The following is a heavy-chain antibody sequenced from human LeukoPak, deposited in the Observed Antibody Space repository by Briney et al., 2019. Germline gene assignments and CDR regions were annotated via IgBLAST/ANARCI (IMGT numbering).Heavy chain of an antibody. D-gene: IGHD5-24*01. CDR1: GFTFSSYA. CDR3: AKKMDPFDY. V-gene: IGHV3-23*01. J-gene: IGHJ4*02. CDR2: ISGSGGGT. Sequence: GGSLRLSCAASGFTFSSYAMSWVRQAPGKGLEWVSAISGSGGGTYYTDSVKGRFTISRDNSKSTLYLQMNSLRTEDTAVYYCAKKMDPFDYWGQGTLVTVSS.